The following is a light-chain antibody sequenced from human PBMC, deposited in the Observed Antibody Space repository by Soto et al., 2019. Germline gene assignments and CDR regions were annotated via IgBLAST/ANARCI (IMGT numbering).Light chain of an antibody. CDR2: DVS. CDR3: TSYTSSTTLV. V-gene: IGLV2-14*03. CDR1: SSDVGYYNY. J-gene: IGLJ2*01. Sequence: HSALTQPASVSGSPGQSITISCTGTSSDVGYYNYVSWYQHHPGKAPQLVIYDVSNRPSGVSNRFSGSKSGNTASLTISGLQAEDEADYYCTSYTSSTTLVFGGGTKLTVL.